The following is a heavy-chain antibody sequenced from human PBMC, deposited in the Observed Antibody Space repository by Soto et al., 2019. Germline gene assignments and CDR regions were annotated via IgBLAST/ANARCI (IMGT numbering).Heavy chain of an antibody. J-gene: IGHJ5*02. CDR3: AKDLTRQLAYWLDP. CDR2: INAHSGGT. D-gene: IGHD6-6*01. Sequence: ASVKVSCKAAGFSFTGYYIHWLRQAPGQGLEWMGWINAHSGGTEYAQKFQGRVTLTRDTSIATAYLTLTSLTSDDTALYYCAKDLTRQLAYWLDPWGQGTQVTVSS. CDR1: GFSFTGYY. V-gene: IGHV1-2*02.